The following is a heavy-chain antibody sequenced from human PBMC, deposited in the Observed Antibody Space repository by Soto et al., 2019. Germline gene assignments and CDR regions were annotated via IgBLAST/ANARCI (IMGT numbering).Heavy chain of an antibody. CDR1: GFTFSNAW. D-gene: IGHD2-2*01. Sequence: GGSLRLSCAASGFTFSNAWMNWVRQAPGKGLEWVGRIKSKTDGGTTDYAAPVKGRFTISRDDSKNTLYLQMNSLKTEDTAVYYCTTGSPDIVLVPAANYYYYGMDVWGQGTTVTVSS. CDR2: IKSKTDGGTT. CDR3: TTGSPDIVLVPAANYYYYGMDV. J-gene: IGHJ6*02. V-gene: IGHV3-15*07.